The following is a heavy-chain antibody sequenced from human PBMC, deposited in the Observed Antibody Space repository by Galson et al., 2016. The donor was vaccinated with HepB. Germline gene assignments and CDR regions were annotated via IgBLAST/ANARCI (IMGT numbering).Heavy chain of an antibody. V-gene: IGHV1-69*13. Sequence: SVKVSCKASRGTLSSYAISWVRQAPGQGLEWMGGITPIFGSANYAQKFQGRVTITADESTGTAYMELSSLRSEDTAVYYCARGDRGNWNDIFNWFDPWGRGTLVIVSS. D-gene: IGHD1-20*01. CDR2: ITPIFGSA. CDR1: RGTLSSYA. J-gene: IGHJ5*02. CDR3: ARGDRGNWNDIFNWFDP.